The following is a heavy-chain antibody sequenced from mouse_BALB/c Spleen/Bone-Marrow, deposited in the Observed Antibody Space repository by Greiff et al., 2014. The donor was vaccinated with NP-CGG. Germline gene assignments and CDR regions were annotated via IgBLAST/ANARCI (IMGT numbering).Heavy chain of an antibody. Sequence: QVHVKQSGSVLVRPGASVKLSCKASGYTFTSSWMHWAKQRPGQGLEWIGEIHPNSGNTNYNEKFKGKATLTVDTSSSTAYVDLSSLTSEDSAVYYCARWGFDYWGQGTTLTVSS. CDR1: GYTFTSSW. CDR3: ARWGFDY. V-gene: IGHV1S130*01. CDR2: IHPNSGNT. J-gene: IGHJ2*01.